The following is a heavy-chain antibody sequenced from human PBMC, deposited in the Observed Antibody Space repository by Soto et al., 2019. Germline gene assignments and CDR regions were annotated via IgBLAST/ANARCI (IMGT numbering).Heavy chain of an antibody. CDR3: ARVISIAAAGPNFDP. Sequence: APVKVSCKACGGTFSSYPSSRVRQAPGQGLEWMEGIIPIFGTATYAQKFQGRVTITADKSTSTAYMELSSLRSEDTAVYYCARVISIAAAGPNFDPWGQGTLVTVSS. CDR1: GGTFSSYP. V-gene: IGHV1-69*06. J-gene: IGHJ5*02. D-gene: IGHD6-13*01. CDR2: IIPIFGTA.